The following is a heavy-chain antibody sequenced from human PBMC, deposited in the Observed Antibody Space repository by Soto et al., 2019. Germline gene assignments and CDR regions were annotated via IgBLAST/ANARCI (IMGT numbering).Heavy chain of an antibody. Sequence: EVYLAQSGAEVKKPGESLKISCKGSGYNFNRYWIGWVRQMLGKGLEWMGVIYPGDSDTRYSSSFQSQVTISADKSSSAAYLQWSSLQASDTATYYCARSLVNGTYEAFDIWGQGTMVTVSS. CDR2: IYPGDSDT. J-gene: IGHJ3*02. D-gene: IGHD6-13*01. CDR3: ARSLVNGTYEAFDI. V-gene: IGHV5-51*03. CDR1: GYNFNRYW.